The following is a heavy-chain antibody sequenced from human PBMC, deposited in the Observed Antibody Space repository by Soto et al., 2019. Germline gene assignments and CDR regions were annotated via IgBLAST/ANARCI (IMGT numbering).Heavy chain of an antibody. CDR2: IEPKDSYT. V-gene: IGHV5-10-1*03. Sequence: EVQLVQSGAEVKKPGDSLTISCKGSGFIFNSYWISWVRQMPGKGLEWLGRIEPKDSYTNYSPSFQGHGTISPDKSVSTAYLTWSSLKASDTASYYCARNKSGGGSYPFEYWGQGTLVTVSS. D-gene: IGHD6-25*01. J-gene: IGHJ4*02. CDR1: GFIFNSYW. CDR3: ARNKSGGGSYPFEY.